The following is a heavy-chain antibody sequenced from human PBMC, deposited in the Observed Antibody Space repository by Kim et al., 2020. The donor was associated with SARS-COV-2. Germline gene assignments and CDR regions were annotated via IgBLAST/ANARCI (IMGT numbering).Heavy chain of an antibody. J-gene: IGHJ6*03. Sequence: SVKVSCKASGGTFSSYAISWVRQAPGQGLEWMGRIIPILGIANYAQKFQGRVTITADKSTSTAYMELSSLRSEDTAVYYCARDPIVVVPAAPMGVEYYYYMDVWGKGTTVTVSS. V-gene: IGHV1-69*04. CDR3: ARDPIVVVPAAPMGVEYYYYMDV. CDR2: IIPILGIA. D-gene: IGHD2-2*01. CDR1: GGTFSSYA.